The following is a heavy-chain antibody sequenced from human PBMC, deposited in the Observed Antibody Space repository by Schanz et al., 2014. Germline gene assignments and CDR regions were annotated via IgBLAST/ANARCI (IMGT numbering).Heavy chain of an antibody. CDR3: ARGTDWNLHY. Sequence: EVQLVESGGGLVKPGGSLRLSCEASGFTLSNSDMHWVRQGTGKGLEWVSTIGYLGDTYYPDSVRGRFTISRDSGQNSLYLQMNSLRAGDTAVYYCARGTDWNLHYWGQGALVTVSS. CDR1: GFTLSNSD. V-gene: IGHV3-13*01. CDR2: IGYLGDT. J-gene: IGHJ4*02. D-gene: IGHD1-1*01.